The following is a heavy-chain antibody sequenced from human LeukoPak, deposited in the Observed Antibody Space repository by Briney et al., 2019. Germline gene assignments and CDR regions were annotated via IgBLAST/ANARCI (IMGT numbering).Heavy chain of an antibody. CDR1: GYSISSGDY. CDR2: IYYTGST. D-gene: IGHD1-26*01. V-gene: IGHV4-38-2*01. CDR3: AKNTTAAWFDP. J-gene: IGHJ5*02. Sequence: SETLSLTCAVSGYSISSGDYWAWLRQPPGKGLEWIGSIYYTGSTDYNPSLKSRVSISVDTSKNQFSLKLFSVTAADTAVYYCAKNTTAAWFDPWGQGTLVTVSS.